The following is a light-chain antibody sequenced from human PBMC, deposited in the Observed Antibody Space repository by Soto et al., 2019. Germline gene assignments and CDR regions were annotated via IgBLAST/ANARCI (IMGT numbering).Light chain of an antibody. CDR3: QQYENYWT. CDR2: DAS. CDR1: QPISSW. Sequence: DIQMTQSPPTLSASVGDRVTITCRASQPISSWLAWYHQKPGKVPKLLIYDASNLESGAPSRFSGSGSGTEFTLTISSLQPEDFGIYYCQQYENYWTLGQGTKAEIK. J-gene: IGKJ1*01. V-gene: IGKV1-5*01.